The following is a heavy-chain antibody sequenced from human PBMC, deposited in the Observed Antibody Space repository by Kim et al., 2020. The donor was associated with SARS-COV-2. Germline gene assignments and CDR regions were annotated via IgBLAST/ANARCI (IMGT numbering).Heavy chain of an antibody. V-gene: IGHV4-4*02. CDR2: IYHSGST. Sequence: SETLSLTCAVSGGSISSSNWWSWVRQPPGKGLEWIGEIYHSGSTNYNPSLKSRVTISVDKSKNQFSLKLSSVTAADTAVYYCARGLIVVVTAQDYYYYYGMDVWGQGTTVTVSS. J-gene: IGHJ6*02. CDR3: ARGLIVVVTAQDYYYYYGMDV. CDR1: GGSISSSNW. D-gene: IGHD2-21*02.